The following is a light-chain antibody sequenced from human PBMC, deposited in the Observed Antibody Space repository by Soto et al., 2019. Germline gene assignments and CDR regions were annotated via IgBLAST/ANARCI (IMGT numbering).Light chain of an antibody. Sequence: DIQMTQSPSSLSASVGDRVTITCQASQDISNYLNWYQQKPGKAPKLLIYDASNLETGVPSRFSGSGSGTDFTFTISSLQPDDFATYYCQHYNSYSEALGQGTKVDIK. CDR2: DAS. J-gene: IGKJ1*01. V-gene: IGKV1-33*01. CDR1: QDISNY. CDR3: QHYNSYSEA.